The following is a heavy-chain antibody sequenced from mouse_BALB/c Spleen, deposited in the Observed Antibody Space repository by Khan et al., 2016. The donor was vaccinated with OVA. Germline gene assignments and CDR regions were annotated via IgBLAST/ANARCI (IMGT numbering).Heavy chain of an antibody. CDR3: ARRGLRWDFDY. D-gene: IGHD1-1*01. J-gene: IGHJ2*01. CDR1: GYTFINYW. V-gene: IGHV1-7*01. CDR2: INPCTGYT. Sequence: VQLVESGAELAKPGASVKMSCKASGYTFINYWILWIKQRPGQGLEWIGYINPCTGYTEYNQNFKDKATLTADISSSTAYMQLSSLTSEDSAVYYCARRGLRWDFDYWGQGTTLTVSS.